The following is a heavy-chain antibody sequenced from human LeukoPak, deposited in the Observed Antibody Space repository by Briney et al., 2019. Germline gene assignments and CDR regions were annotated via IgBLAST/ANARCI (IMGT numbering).Heavy chain of an antibody. V-gene: IGHV3-21*01. J-gene: IGHJ4*02. Sequence: GGSLRLSCAVSGLTFSDYWVTWVRQAPGKGLEWVSSISSSSSYIYYADSVKGRFTISRDNAKNSLYLQMNSLRAEDTAVYYCAKDTGRDYYDSSRYPGYWGQGTLVTVS. CDR2: ISSSSSYI. D-gene: IGHD3-22*01. CDR1: GLTFSDYW. CDR3: AKDTGRDYYDSSRYPGY.